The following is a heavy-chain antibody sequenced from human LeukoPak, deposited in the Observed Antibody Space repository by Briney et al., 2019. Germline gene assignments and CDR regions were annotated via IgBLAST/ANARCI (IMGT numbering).Heavy chain of an antibody. J-gene: IGHJ4*02. CDR1: GGSIRSSSYY. CDR2: INHSGST. CDR3: ARERHGHPFDS. V-gene: IGHV4-39*07. Sequence: SETLSLTCTVSGGSIRSSSYYWGWIRQPPGKGLEWIGEINHSGSTNYNPSLKSRVTISVDTSKNQFSLNLSSVTAADTAVYYCARERHGHPFDSWGQGTLVTVSS.